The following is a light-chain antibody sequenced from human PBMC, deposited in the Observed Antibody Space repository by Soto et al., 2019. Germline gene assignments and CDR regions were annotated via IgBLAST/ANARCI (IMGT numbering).Light chain of an antibody. Sequence: EIVLTQSPGTLSLSPGERATLSCRASQSVDSNYFAWYQQKPGQAPRLLLYGTSYRATGIPDRFSGSGSGTDFTLTISRLEPEDFAVYYCQQYGSIPRTVGRGTKVDVK. J-gene: IGKJ1*01. CDR2: GTS. CDR1: QSVDSNY. CDR3: QQYGSIPRT. V-gene: IGKV3-20*01.